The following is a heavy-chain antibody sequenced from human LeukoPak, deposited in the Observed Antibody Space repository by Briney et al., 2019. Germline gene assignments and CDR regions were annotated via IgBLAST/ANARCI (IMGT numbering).Heavy chain of an antibody. CDR3: ARGYLPAAIGSYFDY. Sequence: SVKVSRKASGGTFSSYAISWARQAPGQGLEWMGGIIPIFGTANYAQKFQGRVTITADESTSTAYMELSSLRSEDTAVYYCARGYLPAAIGSYFDYWGQGTLVTVSS. J-gene: IGHJ4*02. D-gene: IGHD2-2*02. CDR1: GGTFSSYA. V-gene: IGHV1-69*13. CDR2: IIPIFGTA.